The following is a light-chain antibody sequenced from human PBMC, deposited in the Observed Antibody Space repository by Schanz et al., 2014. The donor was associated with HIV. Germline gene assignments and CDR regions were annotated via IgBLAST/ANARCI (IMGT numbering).Light chain of an antibody. Sequence: DMQMTQSPSTLSASVGDRISLTCRAGQSISGWLAWYQQKPGEAPNLLISEASTLESGVPSRFSGSGSGTEFTLSISSLQSDDFATYYCLQLSSFPWTFGQGTKVDTK. V-gene: IGKV1-5*03. CDR3: LQLSSFPWT. J-gene: IGKJ1*01. CDR2: EAS. CDR1: QSISGW.